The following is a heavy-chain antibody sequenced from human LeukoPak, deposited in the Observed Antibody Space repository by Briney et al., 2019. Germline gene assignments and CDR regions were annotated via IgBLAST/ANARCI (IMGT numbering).Heavy chain of an antibody. CDR2: INHRGST. Sequence: SETLSLTCAVYGGSFSGYHWSWIRQPPGKGLEWIGEINHRGSTNYNPSLKSRVTISVDTSKNQFSLKLSSVAAADTAVYCCARTSAMVYFDYWGQGTLVTVSS. D-gene: IGHD5-18*01. V-gene: IGHV4-34*01. CDR3: ARTSAMVYFDY. CDR1: GGSFSGYH. J-gene: IGHJ4*02.